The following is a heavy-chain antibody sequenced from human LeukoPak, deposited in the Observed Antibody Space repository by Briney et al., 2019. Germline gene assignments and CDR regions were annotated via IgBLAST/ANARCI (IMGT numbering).Heavy chain of an antibody. CDR2: IISLLGIA. J-gene: IGHJ5*02. CDR1: GGTFSSYT. D-gene: IGHD2-21*02. Sequence: GASVNVSCKASGGTFSSYTISWVRQAPGQGREWMGRIISLLGIANYAQKVQGRVTITADKSTSTAYMELSSLRSEDTAVYYCASGAYCGGDCYSSWFDPWGQGTLVIVSS. V-gene: IGHV1-69*02. CDR3: ASGAYCGGDCYSSWFDP.